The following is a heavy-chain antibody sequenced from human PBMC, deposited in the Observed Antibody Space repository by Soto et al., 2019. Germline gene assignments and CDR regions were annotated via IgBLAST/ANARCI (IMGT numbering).Heavy chain of an antibody. CDR1: GYTFTIYG. CDR2: ISAYNGNT. CDR3: ARGGWFGELFGSMDV. V-gene: IGHV1-18*01. D-gene: IGHD3-10*01. Sequence: ASVKVSCKASGYTFTIYGISWVRQAPGQGLEWMGWISAYNGNTNYAQKLQGRVTMTTDTSTSTAYMELRSLRSDDTAVYYCARGGWFGELFGSMDVWGQGTTVTVSS. J-gene: IGHJ6*02.